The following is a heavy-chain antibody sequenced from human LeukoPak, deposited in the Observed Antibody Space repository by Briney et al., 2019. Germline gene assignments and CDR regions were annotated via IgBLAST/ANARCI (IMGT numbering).Heavy chain of an antibody. Sequence: SETLSLTCTVSGGSISSGDYYWGWIRQHPGKGLEWIGHIHYSGITYFNPSFESRISISVDTSRNQFSLELNSVTAADTAVYYCARGAGWGSVSEFDYWGQGTLVTVSS. D-gene: IGHD1-14*01. CDR2: IHYSGIT. CDR3: ARGAGWGSVSEFDY. V-gene: IGHV4-31*03. J-gene: IGHJ4*02. CDR1: GGSISSGDYY.